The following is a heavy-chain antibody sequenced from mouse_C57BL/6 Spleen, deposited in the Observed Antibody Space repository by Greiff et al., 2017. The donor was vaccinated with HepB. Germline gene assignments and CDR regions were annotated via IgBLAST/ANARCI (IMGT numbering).Heavy chain of an antibody. CDR1: GFTFSDYY. CDR2: INYDGSST. Sequence: EVKLMESEGGLVQPGSSMKLSCTASGFTFSDYYMAWVRQVPEKGLEWVANINYDGSSTYYLDSLKSRFIISRDNAKNILYLQMSSLKSEDTATYYCAREGGYWYFDVWGTGTTVTVSS. V-gene: IGHV5-16*01. CDR3: AREGGYWYFDV. J-gene: IGHJ1*03.